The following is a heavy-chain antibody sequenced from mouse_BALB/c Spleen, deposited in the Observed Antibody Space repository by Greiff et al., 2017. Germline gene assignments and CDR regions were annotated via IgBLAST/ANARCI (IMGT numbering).Heavy chain of an antibody. J-gene: IGHJ4*01. V-gene: IGHV1S137*01. CDR2: ISTYYGDA. CDR3: ARYYRYAYAMDY. Sequence: QVQLKESGAELVRPGVSVKISCKGSGYTFTDYAMHWVKQSHAKSLEWIGVISTYYGDASYNQKFKGKATMTVDKSSSTAYMELARLTSEDSAIYNCARYYRYAYAMDYWGQGTSVTVSS. CDR1: GYTFTDYA. D-gene: IGHD2-14*01.